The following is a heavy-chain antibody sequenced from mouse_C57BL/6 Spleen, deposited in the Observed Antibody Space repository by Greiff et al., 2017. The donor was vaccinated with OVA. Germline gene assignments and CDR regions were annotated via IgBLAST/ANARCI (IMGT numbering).Heavy chain of an antibody. CDR3: ARQSYYDYDGAMDY. CDR1: GFTFSDYY. J-gene: IGHJ4*01. Sequence: EVQGVESGGGLVQPGGSLKLSCAASGFTFSDYYMYWVRQTPEKRLEWVAYISNGGGSTYYPDTVKGRFTISRDNAKNTLYLQMSRLKSEDTAMYYCARQSYYDYDGAMDYWGQGTSVTVSS. V-gene: IGHV5-12*01. D-gene: IGHD2-4*01. CDR2: ISNGGGST.